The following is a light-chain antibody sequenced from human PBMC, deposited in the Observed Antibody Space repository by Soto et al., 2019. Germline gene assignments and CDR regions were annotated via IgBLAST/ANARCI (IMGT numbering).Light chain of an antibody. V-gene: IGKV3D-15*01. CDR1: QSVSTN. J-gene: IGKJ1*01. CDR3: QQYNNWTPWT. CDR2: GAS. Sequence: LTQSPGTLSLSPVERATLSCRASQSVSTNLAWYQQKPGQAPRLLIYGASTRATGVPARFSGSGSGTEFTLTISSLQSEDFAVYYCQQYNNWTPWTFGQGTKVDIK.